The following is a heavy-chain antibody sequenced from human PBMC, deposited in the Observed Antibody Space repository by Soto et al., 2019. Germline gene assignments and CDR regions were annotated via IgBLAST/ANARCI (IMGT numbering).Heavy chain of an antibody. CDR1: GGSISSGGYY. Sequence: QVQLQESGPGLVKPSQTLSLTCTVSGGSISSGGYYWSWIRQHPGKGLEWIGYIYHSGTTYYNPSLTRRVTISVDTSKNQCSLQLTSVPAADTAVSYCARVRGNPLLGWFAPWGQGTLVTVSS. CDR2: IYHSGTT. CDR3: ARVRGNPLLGWFAP. D-gene: IGHD2-2*01. V-gene: IGHV4-31*03. J-gene: IGHJ5*02.